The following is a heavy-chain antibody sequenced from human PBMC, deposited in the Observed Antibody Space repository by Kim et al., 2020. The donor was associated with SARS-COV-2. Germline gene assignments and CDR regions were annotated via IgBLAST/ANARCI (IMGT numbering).Heavy chain of an antibody. Sequence: SETLSLTCAVYGGSFSGYYWSWIRQPPGKGLEWIGEINHSGSTNYNPSLKSRVTISVDTSKNQFSLKLSSVTAADTAVYYCRGSSPTWSITIFGVSDAFDIWGQGTMVTVSS. D-gene: IGHD3-3*01. J-gene: IGHJ3*02. CDR2: INHSGST. CDR3: RGSSPTWSITIFGVSDAFDI. V-gene: IGHV4-34*01. CDR1: GGSFSGYY.